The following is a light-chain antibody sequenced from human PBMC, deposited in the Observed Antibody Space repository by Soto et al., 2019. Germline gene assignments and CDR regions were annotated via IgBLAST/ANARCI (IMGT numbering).Light chain of an antibody. V-gene: IGKV3-20*01. CDR3: QEYGSSPRVT. J-gene: IGKJ5*01. CDR2: GAS. CDR1: QSVSSSY. Sequence: EIVLTQSPGTLSLSPGERATLSCRASQSVSSSYLAWYQQKPGQAPRHLIYGASSRATGIPDRCSGSGSGTDSTLTISRLKPEDFAVYYCQEYGSSPRVTFGHGARLEMK.